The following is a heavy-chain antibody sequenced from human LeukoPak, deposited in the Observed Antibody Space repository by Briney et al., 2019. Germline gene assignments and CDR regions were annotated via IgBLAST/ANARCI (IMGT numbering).Heavy chain of an antibody. J-gene: IGHJ3*02. V-gene: IGHV4-39*01. CDR2: IYYSGST. CDR3: AREERDSGDAFDI. D-gene: IGHD1-26*01. Sequence: SETLSLTCTVSGGSLSSSSYYWGWIRQPPGKGLEWIGYIYYSGSTYYNPSLKTRVTISVDTPKNQFSLKLSSVTAADTAVYYCAREERDSGDAFDIWGQGTMVTVSS. CDR1: GGSLSSSSYY.